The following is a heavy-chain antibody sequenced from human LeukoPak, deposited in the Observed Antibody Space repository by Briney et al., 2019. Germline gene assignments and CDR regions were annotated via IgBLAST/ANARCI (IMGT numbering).Heavy chain of an antibody. D-gene: IGHD3/OR15-3a*01. CDR1: GFTFGSYD. V-gene: IGHV3-33*01. CDR2: IWYDGSNK. Sequence: PGRSLRHSCAASGFTFGSYDIHWVRQAPGKGLEWVAVIWYDGSNKYYADSVKGRFTITRDISKNTLYLPMNSLRAEDTAVFYCVRHKDWNFYYCGQGTLVTVSS. J-gene: IGHJ4*02. CDR3: VRHKDWNFYY.